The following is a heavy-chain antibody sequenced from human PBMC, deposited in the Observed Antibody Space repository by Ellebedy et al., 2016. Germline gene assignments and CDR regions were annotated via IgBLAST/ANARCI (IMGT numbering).Heavy chain of an antibody. Sequence: GGSLRLSCAASGFTFSSYSMNWVRQAPGKGLEWVSSISSSSSYIYYADSVKGRFTISRDNAKNSLYLQMNSLRAEDTAVYYCARGSITIFGVVIPSYWYFDLWGRGTLVTVSS. CDR2: ISSSSSYI. V-gene: IGHV3-21*01. D-gene: IGHD3-3*01. CDR3: ARGSITIFGVVIPSYWYFDL. J-gene: IGHJ2*01. CDR1: GFTFSSYS.